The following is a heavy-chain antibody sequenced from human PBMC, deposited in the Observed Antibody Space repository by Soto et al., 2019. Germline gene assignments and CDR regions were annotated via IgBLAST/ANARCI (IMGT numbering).Heavy chain of an antibody. CDR1: GDSVSSNSAA. CDR2: TYYRSKWYN. CDR3: ASMGYHYGSGSYPLDY. D-gene: IGHD3-10*01. J-gene: IGHJ4*02. V-gene: IGHV6-1*01. Sequence: PSQTLSLTCAISGDSVSSNSAAWNWIRQSPSRGLEWLGRTYYRSKWYNDYAVSVRSRITINPDTSKNQFSLQLNSVTPEDTAVYFCASMGYHYGSGSYPLDYWGQGTLVTVS.